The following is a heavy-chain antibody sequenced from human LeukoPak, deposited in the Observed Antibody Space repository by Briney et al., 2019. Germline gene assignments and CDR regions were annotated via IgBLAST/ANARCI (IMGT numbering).Heavy chain of an antibody. CDR3: ARAPSSHSSGPPNYYYYGMDV. J-gene: IGHJ6*02. Sequence: PSETLSLTCAVYGGSFSGYYWSWIRQPPGKGLEWIGEINHSGSTNYNPSLKSRATISVDTSKNQFSLKLSSVTAADTAVYYCARAPSSHSSGPPNYYYYGMDVWGQGTTVTVSS. CDR2: INHSGST. CDR1: GGSFSGYY. V-gene: IGHV4-34*01. D-gene: IGHD6-19*01.